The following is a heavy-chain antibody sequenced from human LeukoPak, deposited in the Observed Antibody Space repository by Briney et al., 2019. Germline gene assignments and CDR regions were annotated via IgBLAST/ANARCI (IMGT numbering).Heavy chain of an antibody. D-gene: IGHD6-19*01. J-gene: IGHJ6*02. CDR1: GGSISSSSYY. CDR2: IYYSGST. Sequence: PSETLSLTCTVSGGSISSSSYYWGWIRQPPGKGLEWIGSIYYSGSTYYNPSLKSRVTISVDTSKNQFSLKLSSVTAADTAVYYCARVRAMRGGWPYYYGMDVWGQGTTVTVSS. V-gene: IGHV4-39*07. CDR3: ARVRAMRGGWPYYYGMDV.